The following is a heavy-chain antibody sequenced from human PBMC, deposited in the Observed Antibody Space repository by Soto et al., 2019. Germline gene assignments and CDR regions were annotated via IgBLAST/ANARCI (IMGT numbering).Heavy chain of an antibody. CDR3: ARHTAYSGSSSFDY. Sequence: PSETLSLTCTVCGGSISSSSYYLGWIRQPPGKGLEWIGSIYYSGSTYYNPSLKSRVTISVDTSKNQFSLKLSSVTAADTAVYYCARHTAYSGSSSFDYWGQGTLVTVSS. D-gene: IGHD5-12*01. CDR1: GGSISSSSYY. CDR2: IYYSGST. J-gene: IGHJ4*02. V-gene: IGHV4-39*01.